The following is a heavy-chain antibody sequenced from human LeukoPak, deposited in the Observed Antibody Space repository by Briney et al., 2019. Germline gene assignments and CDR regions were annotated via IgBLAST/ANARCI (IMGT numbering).Heavy chain of an antibody. D-gene: IGHD1-1*01. J-gene: IGHJ4*02. CDR2: ITGAGHT. CDR1: GFTFSFYG. CDR3: AKNSVPHYFDY. V-gene: IGHV3-23*01. Sequence: GGSLRLSCAASGFTFSFYGMNWVRQAPGKGLEWVSGITGAGHTYYADSVQGRFTIYRDNSKNTLYLQMNSLRAEDTAVYYCAKNSVPHYFDYWGQGTLVTVSS.